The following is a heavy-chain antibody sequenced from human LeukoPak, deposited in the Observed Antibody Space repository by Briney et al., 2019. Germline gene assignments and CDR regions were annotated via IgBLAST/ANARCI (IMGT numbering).Heavy chain of an antibody. CDR3: ARGRARDSSGYPNY. D-gene: IGHD3-22*01. CDR2: IYYSGST. J-gene: IGHJ4*02. CDR1: GGSFSGYY. Sequence: PSETLSLTCAVYGGSFSGYYWSWIRQPPGKGLEWIGYIYYSGSTNYNPSLKSRVTISVDTSKNQFSLKLSSVTTADTAVYYCARGRARDSSGYPNYWGQGTLVTVSS. V-gene: IGHV4-59*01.